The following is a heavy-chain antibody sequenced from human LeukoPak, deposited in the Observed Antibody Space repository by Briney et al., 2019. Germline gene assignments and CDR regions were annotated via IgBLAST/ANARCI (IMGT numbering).Heavy chain of an antibody. CDR3: ARTIYYYDTKDAFDI. Sequence: ASVKVSCKASGYTFTGYYMHWVRQAPGQGLEWMGWMNPNSGNTGYAQKFQGRVTMTRNTSISTAYMELSSLRSEDTAVYYCARTIYYYDTKDAFDIWGQGTMVTVSS. J-gene: IGHJ3*02. V-gene: IGHV1-8*02. CDR2: MNPNSGNT. D-gene: IGHD3-22*01. CDR1: GYTFTGYY.